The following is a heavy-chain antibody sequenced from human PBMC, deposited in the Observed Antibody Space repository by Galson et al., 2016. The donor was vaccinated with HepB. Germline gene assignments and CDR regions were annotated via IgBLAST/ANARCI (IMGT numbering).Heavy chain of an antibody. Sequence: SLRLSCAASGFTLSHYEMNWARQAPGQGLQWVSYICNWGDTISYADSLKGRFTTTRDNDKTSLYLKLRSLGAEDTAVYYCAREDYTSNDSGAFDIWGRGTVVTVSS. CDR2: ICNWGDTI. CDR1: GFTLSHYE. V-gene: IGHV3-48*03. CDR3: AREDYTSNDSGAFDI. D-gene: IGHD1-1*01. J-gene: IGHJ3*02.